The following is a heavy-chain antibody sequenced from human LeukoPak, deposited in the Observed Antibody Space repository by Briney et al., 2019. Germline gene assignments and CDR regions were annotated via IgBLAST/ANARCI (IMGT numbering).Heavy chain of an antibody. V-gene: IGHV4-39*01. J-gene: IGHJ4*02. CDR1: GGSISSSSYY. CDR2: IYYSGST. Sequence: SETLSLTCTVSGGSISSSSYYWGWIRQPPGKGLEWIGSIYYSGSTYYNPSLKSRVTISVDTSKNQFSLKLSSVTAADTAVYYCARLRDGGWRSIFGVAFDYWGQGTLVTVSS. D-gene: IGHD3-3*02. CDR3: ARLRDGGWRSIFGVAFDY.